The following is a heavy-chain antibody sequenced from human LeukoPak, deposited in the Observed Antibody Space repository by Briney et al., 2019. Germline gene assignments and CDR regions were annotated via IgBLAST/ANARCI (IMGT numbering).Heavy chain of an antibody. CDR2: INHSGST. D-gene: IGHD5-24*01. Sequence: SSETLSLTCAVYGGSFSGYYWSWIRQPPGKGLEWIGEINHSGSTNYNPSLKSRATISVDTSKNQFSLKLSSVTAADTAVYYCARGSGRDGYNGGYRAFDIWGQGTMVTVSS. CDR3: ARGSGRDGYNGGYRAFDI. J-gene: IGHJ3*02. CDR1: GGSFSGYY. V-gene: IGHV4-34*01.